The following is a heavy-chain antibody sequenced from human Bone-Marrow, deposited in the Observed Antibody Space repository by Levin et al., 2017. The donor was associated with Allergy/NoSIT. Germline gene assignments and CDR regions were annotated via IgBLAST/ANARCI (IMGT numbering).Heavy chain of an antibody. J-gene: IGHJ1*01. CDR2: IGGIGERT. CDR3: AQTMWIGVTGWYFQD. CDR1: TFTLNNYA. D-gene: IGHD5-12*01. V-gene: IGHV3-23*01. Sequence: QAGGSLRLSCAASTFTLNNYAMSWVRQAPGKGLEWVATIGGIGERTYYEDSVKGRFTVSKDTSENTVYLQLNSLRAEDTAKYYCAQTMWIGVTGWYFQDWGQGTLVTVSS.